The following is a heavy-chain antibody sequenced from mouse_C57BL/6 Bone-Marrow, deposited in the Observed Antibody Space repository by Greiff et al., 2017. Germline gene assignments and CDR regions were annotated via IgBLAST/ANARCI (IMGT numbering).Heavy chain of an antibody. CDR2: IAPSDSYT. V-gene: IGHV1-69*01. D-gene: IGHD1-1*02. J-gene: IGHJ3*01. CDR3: ARRGNGLAWFAY. CDR1: GYTFTRYW. Sequence: QVQLQQPGAELVMPGASVKLSCKASGYTFTRYWMHWVKQRPGQGLEWIGEIAPSDSYTNYNQKFKGKSTLTVDKSSSPAYMQLSSLTSEDSAVYYCARRGNGLAWFAYWGQGTLVTVSA.